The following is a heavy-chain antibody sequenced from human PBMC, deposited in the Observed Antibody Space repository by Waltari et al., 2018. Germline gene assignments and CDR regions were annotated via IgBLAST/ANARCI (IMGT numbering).Heavy chain of an antibody. V-gene: IGHV4-59*01. D-gene: IGHD2-2*02. CDR1: GGSISSYY. CDR2: IYYSGST. Sequence: VQLQESGPGLVKPSETLSLTCTVSGGSISSYYWSWIRQPPGKGLEWIGYIYYSGSTNYNPSLKSRVTISVDTSKNQFSLKLSSVTAADTAVYYCASSGEVPAAIPEGPDYYYYYGMDVWDQGTTVTVSS. J-gene: IGHJ6*02. CDR3: ASSGEVPAAIPEGPDYYYYYGMDV.